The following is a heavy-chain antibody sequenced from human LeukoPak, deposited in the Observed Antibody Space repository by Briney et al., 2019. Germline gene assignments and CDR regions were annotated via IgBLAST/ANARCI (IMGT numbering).Heavy chain of an antibody. D-gene: IGHD1-26*01. CDR1: GYTLTELS. V-gene: IGHV1-24*01. Sequence: ASVKVSCKVSGYTLTELSMHWVRQAPGKGLEWMGGFDPEDGETIYAQKFQGRVTMTEDTSTVTAYMELSSLRSEDTAVYYCATTAVWSGSYSGGELDYWGQGTLVTVSP. CDR2: FDPEDGET. J-gene: IGHJ4*02. CDR3: ATTAVWSGSYSGGELDY.